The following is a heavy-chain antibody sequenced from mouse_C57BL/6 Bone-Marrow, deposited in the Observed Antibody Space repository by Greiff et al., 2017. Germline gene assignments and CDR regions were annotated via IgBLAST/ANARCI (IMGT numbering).Heavy chain of an antibody. CDR1: GFTFSSYA. CDR2: ISDGGSYT. Sequence: EVMLVESGGGLVKPGGSLKLSCAASGFTFSSYAMSWVRQTPEKRLEWVATISDGGSYTYYPDNVKGRFTISRDNAKNNLYLQMSHLKSEDTAMYYCARERVYYSNYVCLYLDVWGTGTTVTVSS. J-gene: IGHJ1*03. CDR3: ARERVYYSNYVCLYLDV. D-gene: IGHD2-5*01. V-gene: IGHV5-4*01.